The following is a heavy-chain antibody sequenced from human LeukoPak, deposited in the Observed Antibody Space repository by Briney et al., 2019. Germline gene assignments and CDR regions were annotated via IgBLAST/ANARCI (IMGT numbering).Heavy chain of an antibody. Sequence: GGSLRLSCAASGFTFSSYGMHWVRQAPGKGLEWVAFIRYDGSNKYYADSVKGRFTISRDNSKKTLYLQMNSLRVEDTAVYYCANGKSEYSSGWPRGTFWGQGTLVSVSS. J-gene: IGHJ4*02. D-gene: IGHD6-19*01. CDR3: ANGKSEYSSGWPRGTF. V-gene: IGHV3-30*02. CDR2: IRYDGSNK. CDR1: GFTFSSYG.